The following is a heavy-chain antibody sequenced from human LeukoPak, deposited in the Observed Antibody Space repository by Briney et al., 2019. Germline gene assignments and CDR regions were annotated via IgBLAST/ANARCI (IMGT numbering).Heavy chain of an antibody. CDR1: GFTFSSYW. D-gene: IGHD2-2*01. CDR2: TKQDGSEK. J-gene: IGHJ6*03. Sequence: GGSLRLSCAASGFTFSSYWMSWVRQAPGKGLEWVAKTKQDGSEKYHVDSVKGRFTISRDNAKNSLYLQMNSLRAEDTAVYYCARDSYGYCSSTSCFNNYMDVWGKGTTVTVSS. V-gene: IGHV3-7*01. CDR3: ARDSYGYCSSTSCFNNYMDV.